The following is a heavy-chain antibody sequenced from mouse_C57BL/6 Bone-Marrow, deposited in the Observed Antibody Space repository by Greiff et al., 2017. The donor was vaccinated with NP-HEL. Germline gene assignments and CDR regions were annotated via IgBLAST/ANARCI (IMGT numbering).Heavy chain of an antibody. CDR2: INPNNGGT. V-gene: IGHV1-22*01. CDR1: GYTFTDYN. CDR3: ADGDEEERYALDY. Sequence: EVQLQQSGPELVKPGASVKMSCKASGYTFTDYNMHWVKQSHGKSLEWLGYINPNNGGTSSNQKFKGKATLTVHQSSSTAYMELLSLTSEDSAVYYCADGDEEERYALDYWGQGTSVTVSS. D-gene: IGHD2-13*01. J-gene: IGHJ4*01.